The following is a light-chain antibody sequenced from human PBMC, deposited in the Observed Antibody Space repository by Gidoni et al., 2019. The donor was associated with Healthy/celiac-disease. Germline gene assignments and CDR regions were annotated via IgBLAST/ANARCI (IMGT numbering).Light chain of an antibody. Sequence: QSALTQPASVSGSPGQSITISCTGTSSDVGSYNYFPWYQQHPGKAPKLMIYDVSNRPSGVSNRFSGSKSGNTASLTISGLQAEDEADYYCSSYTSSSTLVFGGGTKLTVL. CDR3: SSYTSSSTLV. V-gene: IGLV2-14*01. J-gene: IGLJ2*01. CDR1: SSDVGSYNY. CDR2: DVS.